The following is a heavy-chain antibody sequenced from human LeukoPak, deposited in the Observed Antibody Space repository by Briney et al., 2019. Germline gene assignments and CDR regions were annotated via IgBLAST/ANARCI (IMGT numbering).Heavy chain of an antibody. Sequence: SETLSLTCAVSGGSISSSNWWSWVRQPPGKGLEWIGEIYHSGSTYYNPSLKSRVTISVDTSKNQFSLKLSSVTAADTAVYYCARGGYSYGVDYWGQGTLVTVSS. J-gene: IGHJ4*02. D-gene: IGHD5-18*01. CDR1: GGSISSSNW. V-gene: IGHV4-4*02. CDR2: IYHSGST. CDR3: ARGGYSYGVDY.